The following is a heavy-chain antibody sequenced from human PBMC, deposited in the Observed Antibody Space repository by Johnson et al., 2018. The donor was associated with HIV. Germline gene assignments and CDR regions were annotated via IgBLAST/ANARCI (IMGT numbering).Heavy chain of an antibody. J-gene: IGHJ3*02. CDR2: INRNGGTI. D-gene: IGHD2-2*01. Sequence: VQLVESGGGLIQPGGSLRLSCAASGFTFEEYGIHWVRQVPGKGLEWVSGINRNGGTIGYEASVKGRFTISRDNSKNTLYLQMNSLRAEDTAVYYCARGKLPAALRRGDAFDIWGQGTMVTVSS. V-gene: IGHV3-9*01. CDR1: GFTFEEYG. CDR3: ARGKLPAALRRGDAFDI.